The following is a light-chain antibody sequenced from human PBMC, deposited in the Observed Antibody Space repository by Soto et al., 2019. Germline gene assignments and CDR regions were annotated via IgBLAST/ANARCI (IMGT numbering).Light chain of an antibody. CDR1: SSDVGGYNF. J-gene: IGLJ2*01. V-gene: IGLV2-14*03. CDR2: DVR. Sequence: QSALTQPASVSGSPGQSITISCTGTSSDVGGYNFVSWYQQHPGKAPKFIIYDVRNRPSGVSNRFSGSRSGNTASLTISGLQAEDEADYYCSSYTSSSTVIFGGGTKLHVL. CDR3: SSYTSSSTVI.